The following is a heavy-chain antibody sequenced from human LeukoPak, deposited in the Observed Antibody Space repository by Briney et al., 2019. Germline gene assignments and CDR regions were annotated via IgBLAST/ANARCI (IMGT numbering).Heavy chain of an antibody. CDR2: ISPSGDAT. V-gene: IGHV3-23*01. Sequence: PGGSLRLSCAASGFIFSSHGMNWVRQAPGKGLEWVSGISPSGDATFYADSVKGRFTISRDNSKNTVYLQMDSLRFEDTAVYYCARDLGGTYSSENWFDPWGQGTLVTVSS. J-gene: IGHJ5*02. CDR3: ARDLGGTYSSENWFDP. D-gene: IGHD1-26*01. CDR1: GFIFSSHG.